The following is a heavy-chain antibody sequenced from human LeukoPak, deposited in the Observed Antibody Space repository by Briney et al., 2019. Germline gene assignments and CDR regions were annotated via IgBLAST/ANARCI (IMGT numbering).Heavy chain of an antibody. Sequence: GGSLRLSCAASGFTFSTYSMNWVRQAAGKGLEWVSSISSSSSYIYYADSVKGRFTISRDNAKNSLYLQMNSLRAEDTAVYYCARGTRVCSATSCYPFDPWGQGTLVIVSS. J-gene: IGHJ5*02. D-gene: IGHD2-2*01. CDR1: GFTFSTYS. CDR3: ARGTRVCSATSCYPFDP. CDR2: ISSSSSYI. V-gene: IGHV3-21*01.